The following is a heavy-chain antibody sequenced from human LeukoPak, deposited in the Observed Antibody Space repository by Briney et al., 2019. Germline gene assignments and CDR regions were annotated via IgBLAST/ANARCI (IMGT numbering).Heavy chain of an antibody. CDR2: IDIDGRST. CDR1: GFTFSSYW. J-gene: IGHJ4*02. V-gene: IGHV3-74*01. CDR3: ARGGLEPVDY. D-gene: IGHD1-1*01. Sequence: GGSLRLSCAASGFTFSSYWMHWVRQAPGKGLVWVSRIDIDGRSTSYADSVRGRFTTSRDNAKNTLYLQMNSLRVDDTAVYYCARGGLEPVDYWGQGTLVTVSS.